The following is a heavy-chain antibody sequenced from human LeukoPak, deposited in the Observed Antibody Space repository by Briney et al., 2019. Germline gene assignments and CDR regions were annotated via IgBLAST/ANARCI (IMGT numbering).Heavy chain of an antibody. CDR2: INPNSGGT. CDR1: GYTFTGYY. J-gene: IGHJ4*02. Sequence: GASVKVSCKASGYTFTGYYMHWVRQAPGQGLEWMGWINPNSGGTNYAQKFQGRVTMTRDTSISTAYMELSRLRSDDTAAYYCAREDYGSGSYRSWGQGTLVTVSS. D-gene: IGHD3-10*01. CDR3: AREDYGSGSYRS. V-gene: IGHV1-2*02.